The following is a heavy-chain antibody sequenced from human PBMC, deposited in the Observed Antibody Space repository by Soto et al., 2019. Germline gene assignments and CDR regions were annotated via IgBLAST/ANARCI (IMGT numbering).Heavy chain of an antibody. CDR1: GFTFSSYA. D-gene: IGHD2-15*01. CDR2: ISGSGGST. V-gene: IGHV3-23*01. CDR3: AGVSLRVVAATWSFYDY. J-gene: IGHJ4*02. Sequence: GGSLRLSCAASGFTFSSYAMSWVRQAPGKGLEWVSAISGSGGSTYYADSVKGRFTISRDNSKNPLYLQMNSLRAEDMAVYYCAGVSLRVVAATWSFYDYWGQGTLVTVSS.